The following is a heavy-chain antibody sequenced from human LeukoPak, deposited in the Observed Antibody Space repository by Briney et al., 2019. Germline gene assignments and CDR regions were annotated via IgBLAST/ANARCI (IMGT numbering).Heavy chain of an antibody. CDR1: GGSISSYY. CDR3: ASSYYDFWSGYSD. Sequence: PSETLSLTCTVSGGSISSYYWSWIRQPAGKGREWIGRIYTSGSTNYNPSLKSRVTMSVDTSKNQFSLKLSSVTAADTAVYYCASSYYDFWSGYSDWGQGTLVTVSS. D-gene: IGHD3-3*01. V-gene: IGHV4-4*07. J-gene: IGHJ4*02. CDR2: IYTSGST.